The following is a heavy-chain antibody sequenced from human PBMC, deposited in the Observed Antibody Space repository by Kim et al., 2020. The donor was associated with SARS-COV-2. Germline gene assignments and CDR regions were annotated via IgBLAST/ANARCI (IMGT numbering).Heavy chain of an antibody. V-gene: IGHV3-64*02. CDR1: GFTFSAYG. Sequence: GGSLRLSCAASGFTFSAYGMHWVRHAPEKTLEYVSAISSSGGQTFYADSVRGRFTISRDNSKNTLYLQMGSLRPEDTAVYYCARVGTKGHWYFDLWGRGTLVTVAS. J-gene: IGHJ2*01. CDR3: ARVGTKGHWYFDL. D-gene: IGHD1-7*01. CDR2: ISSSGGQT.